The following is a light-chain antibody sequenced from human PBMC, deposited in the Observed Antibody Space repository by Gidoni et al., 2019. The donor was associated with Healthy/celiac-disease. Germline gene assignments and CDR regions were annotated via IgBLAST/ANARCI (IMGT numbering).Light chain of an antibody. CDR3: QQRSNWPPGIT. CDR2: DAS. Sequence: EIVLTQSPATLSLSPGERATLSCRASQSVSSYLAWYQQNPGQAPRLLIYDASNRATGIPARFSGSGSGTDFTLTISSLEPEDFAVYYCQQRSNWPPGITFGQXTRLEIK. V-gene: IGKV3-11*01. J-gene: IGKJ5*01. CDR1: QSVSSY.